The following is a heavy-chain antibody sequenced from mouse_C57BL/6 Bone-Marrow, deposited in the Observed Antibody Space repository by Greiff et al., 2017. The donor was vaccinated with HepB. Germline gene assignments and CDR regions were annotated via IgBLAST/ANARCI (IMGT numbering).Heavy chain of an antibody. V-gene: IGHV1-64*01. CDR2: IHPNSGST. CDR1: GYTFTSYW. CDR3: ARYPLCYYGSSY. D-gene: IGHD1-1*01. Sequence: VQLQQPGAELVKPGASVKLSCKASGYTFTSYWMHWVKQRPGQSLEWIGMIHPNSGSTNYNEKFKSKATLTVDKSSSTAYMQLSSLTSEDSAVYYCARYPLCYYGSSYWGQGTTLTVSS. J-gene: IGHJ2*01.